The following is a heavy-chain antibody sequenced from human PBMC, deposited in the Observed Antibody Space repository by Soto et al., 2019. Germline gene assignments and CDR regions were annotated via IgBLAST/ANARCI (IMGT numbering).Heavy chain of an antibody. CDR2: IYHSGST. J-gene: IGHJ5*02. V-gene: IGHV4-30-2*01. CDR3: ARVPDR. D-gene: IGHD2-2*01. Sequence: SETLSLTCGVSGGSITSGGYSWSWIQQPPGKGLEWIGYIYHSGSTYYNPSLKSRVTISVDRSKNQFSLKLSSVTAADTAVYYCARVPDRWGQGTLVTVSS. CDR1: GGSITSGGYS.